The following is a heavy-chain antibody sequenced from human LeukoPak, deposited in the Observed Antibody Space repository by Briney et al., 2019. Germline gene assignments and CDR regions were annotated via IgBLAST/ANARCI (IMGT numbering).Heavy chain of an antibody. V-gene: IGHV3-30*02. CDR2: IQNDGSNK. CDR1: GFTFSTHG. J-gene: IGHJ4*02. D-gene: IGHD3-22*01. CDR3: ARNLYYYDSSGYYYY. Sequence: GGSLRLSCAASGFTFSTHGMHWVRQAPGKGLEWVAFIQNDGSNKDYADSVKGRFTISRDNSKNTLYLQMNSLRTEDTAVYYCARNLYYYDSSGYYYYWGQGTLVTVSS.